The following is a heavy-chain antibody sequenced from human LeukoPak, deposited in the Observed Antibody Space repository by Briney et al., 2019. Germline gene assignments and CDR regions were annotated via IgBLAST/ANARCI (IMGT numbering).Heavy chain of an antibody. CDR1: GFTFGSYE. Sequence: PGGSLRLSCAASGFTFGSYEMNWVRQAPGKGLEWVSYIGTIISTTYYADSAKGRFTVSRDDAKSSLYLQMSSLRAEDTAVYYCARNVYDLRGQWLVPGFDYWGQGTLVTVSS. V-gene: IGHV3-48*03. J-gene: IGHJ4*02. CDR3: ARNVYDLRGQWLVPGFDY. CDR2: IGTIISTT. D-gene: IGHD6-19*01.